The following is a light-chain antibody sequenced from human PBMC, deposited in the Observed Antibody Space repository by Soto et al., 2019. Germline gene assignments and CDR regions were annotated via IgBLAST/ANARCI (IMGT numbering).Light chain of an antibody. Sequence: DIQMTQSPSTLSASVGDRVTITCRASQSISRCLAWYQQRPGKAPNLLIYKASSLEGGVPSRFSSSASGTEFTLTISSLQPDDFATYYCLQYNSYPLTFGGGTKVEIK. V-gene: IGKV1-5*03. CDR2: KAS. CDR3: LQYNSYPLT. CDR1: QSISRC. J-gene: IGKJ4*01.